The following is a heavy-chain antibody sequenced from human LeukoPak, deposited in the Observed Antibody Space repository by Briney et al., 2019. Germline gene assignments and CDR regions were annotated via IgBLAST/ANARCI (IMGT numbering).Heavy chain of an antibody. D-gene: IGHD2-2*01. J-gene: IGHJ5*02. V-gene: IGHV4-34*01. CDR1: GESISLYY. CDR2: INHRGTT. CDR3: ARGAFHTSSVWFDP. Sequence: SETLSLTCAVSGESISLYYWSWLRQTPGKGLEWIGEINHRGTTNYNPSLKSRVAISIDTSRNQFSLQVTSVTAADTAVFYCARGAFHTSSVWFDPWGQGTLVTVSS.